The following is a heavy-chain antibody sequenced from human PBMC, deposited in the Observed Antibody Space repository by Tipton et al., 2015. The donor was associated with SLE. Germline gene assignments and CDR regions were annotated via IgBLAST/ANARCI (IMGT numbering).Heavy chain of an antibody. Sequence: QSGAEVKNPGASVKVSCKASGYTFTNYGMSWVRQAPGQGLEWMGWISGYKGNTNYAQKFQGRVTMTTDTSTSTAYMELRSLRSDDTAVYYCARERLLWFGELLRDYYYMDVWGKGTTVTVSS. CDR2: ISGYKGNT. D-gene: IGHD3-10*01. J-gene: IGHJ6*03. V-gene: IGHV1-18*01. CDR3: ARERLLWFGELLRDYYYMDV. CDR1: GYTFTNYG.